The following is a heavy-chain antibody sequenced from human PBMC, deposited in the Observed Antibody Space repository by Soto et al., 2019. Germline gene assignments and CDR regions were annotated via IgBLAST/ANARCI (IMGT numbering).Heavy chain of an antibody. D-gene: IGHD3-10*01. CDR3: ARDPGDTGYGSGSYQYYYYGMDV. Sequence: PSETLSLTCAVSGGSISSSNWWSWVRQPPGKGLEWIGEIYHSGSTNYNPSLKSRVTISVDKSKNQFSLKLSSVTAADTAVYYCARDPGDTGYGSGSYQYYYYGMDVWGQGTTVTVSS. CDR1: GGSISSSNW. CDR2: IYHSGST. J-gene: IGHJ6*02. V-gene: IGHV4-4*02.